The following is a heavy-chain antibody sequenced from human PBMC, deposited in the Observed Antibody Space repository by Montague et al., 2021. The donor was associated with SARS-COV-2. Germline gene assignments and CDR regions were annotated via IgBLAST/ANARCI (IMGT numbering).Heavy chain of an antibody. J-gene: IGHJ2*01. Sequence: TLSLTCAVSGGSISSGGYYWSWIRQHPGKGLEWIGYIYYSGSTYYNPSLKSRVTISVDTSKYQFSLKLISVTAADTAVYYCARSPEPMLVLVITSLNWYFDLWGRGTLVTVSS. CDR2: IYYSGST. CDR1: GGSISSGGYY. V-gene: IGHV4-31*11. D-gene: IGHD3-22*01. CDR3: ARSPEPMLVLVITSLNWYFDL.